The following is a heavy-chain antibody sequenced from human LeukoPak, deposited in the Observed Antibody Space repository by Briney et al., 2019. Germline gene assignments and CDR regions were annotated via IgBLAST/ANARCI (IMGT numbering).Heavy chain of an antibody. CDR1: GFTFSSYA. Sequence: PGRSLRLSCAASGFTFSSYAMHWVRQAPGKGLEWVAVISYDGSNKYYADSVKGRFTISRGSSKNTLYLQMNNLRVEDTAVYYCERVSMSQYWGQGTLVTVSS. CDR2: ISYDGSNK. J-gene: IGHJ4*02. CDR3: ERVSMSQY. D-gene: IGHD5/OR15-5a*01. V-gene: IGHV3-30*14.